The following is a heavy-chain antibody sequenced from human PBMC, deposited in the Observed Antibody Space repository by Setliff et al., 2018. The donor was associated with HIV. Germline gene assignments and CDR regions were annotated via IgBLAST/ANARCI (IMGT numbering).Heavy chain of an antibody. CDR3: ARAFSGYYFDY. J-gene: IGHJ4*02. Sequence: PGGSLRLSCAASGFTFSNYAMSWVRQAPGKGLEWVSIISASGGSTYYADSVKGRFTISRDNAKKSLYLQMNSLRADDTAVYYCARAFSGYYFDYWGQGTLVTSPQ. CDR2: ISASGGST. CDR1: GFTFSNYA. V-gene: IGHV3-23*01. D-gene: IGHD3-3*01.